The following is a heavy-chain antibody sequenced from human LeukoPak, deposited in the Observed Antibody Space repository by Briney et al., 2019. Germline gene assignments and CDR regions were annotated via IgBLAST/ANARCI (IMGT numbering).Heavy chain of an antibody. Sequence: GGSLRLSCATSGFTFATYGMNWVRQAPGQGLDWVSSISSRSGYIYYAESVKGRFTISRDNAKNSLYLQMNSLRAEDTAVYYCVRERGSIGTDLHFWGQGTLVTVSS. J-gene: IGHJ4*02. CDR3: VRERGSIGTDLHF. V-gene: IGHV3-21*01. CDR1: GFTFATYG. CDR2: ISSRSGYI. D-gene: IGHD1-1*01.